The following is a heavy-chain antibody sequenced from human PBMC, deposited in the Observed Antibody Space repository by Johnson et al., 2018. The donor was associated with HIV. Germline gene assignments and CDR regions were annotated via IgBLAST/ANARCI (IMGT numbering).Heavy chain of an antibody. CDR2: ISWNSANI. CDR3: AKDIHMVAPRRAFDI. D-gene: IGHD2-15*01. J-gene: IGHJ3*02. CDR1: GFSFDDYA. Sequence: VQLVESGGGLVQPGRSLRLSCAVSGFSFDDYAMHWVRQAPGKGPEWVSGISWNSANIGYADSVKGRFTISRDTAKNSLYLQMNSLRAEDTALYYCAKDIHMVAPRRAFDIWGQGTMVIVTS. V-gene: IGHV3-9*01.